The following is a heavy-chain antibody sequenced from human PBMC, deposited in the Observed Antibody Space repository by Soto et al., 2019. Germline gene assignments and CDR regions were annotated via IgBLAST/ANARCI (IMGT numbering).Heavy chain of an antibody. J-gene: IGHJ5*02. Sequence: QVQLVQSGAEVKKPGSSVKVSCKASGGTFSSYTISWVRQAPGQGLAWMGRIVPSRGIANYAQKFQGRVPITADKSTRTAYMEMSSLRSEDTAVYYWARAPEEYQPAVTSTNWFDPWGQGTLVTVSS. CDR1: GGTFSSYT. D-gene: IGHD2-2*01. V-gene: IGHV1-69*02. CDR3: ARAPEEYQPAVTSTNWFDP. CDR2: IVPSRGIA.